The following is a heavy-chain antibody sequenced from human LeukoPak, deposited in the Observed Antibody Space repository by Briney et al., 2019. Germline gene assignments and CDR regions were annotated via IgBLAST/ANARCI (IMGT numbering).Heavy chain of an antibody. V-gene: IGHV3-23*01. J-gene: IGHJ4*02. D-gene: IGHD1-26*01. CDR3: AARSGISPYYIDY. CDR1: GFTFSSFG. CDR2: ISGNGRST. Sequence: GGSLRLSCAASGFTFSSFGMSWVRQGPGKGLEWVSGISGNGRSTYYADSVKGRFTLSRDNSRNTLYLQMNSLRAEDTALYYCAARSGISPYYIDYWGLGTLVTVSS.